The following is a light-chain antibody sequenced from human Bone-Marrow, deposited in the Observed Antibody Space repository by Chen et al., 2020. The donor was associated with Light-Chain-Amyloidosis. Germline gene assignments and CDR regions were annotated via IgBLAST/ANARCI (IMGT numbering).Light chain of an antibody. V-gene: IGKV3-11*01. CDR3: QQSTNWPLT. Sequence: DIVMTQSPATLSLSPGERATLSCRASQSVKTDLAWYQQKPGQAPRLLIYDASHRATGIPARFSGSGSGTDVILTISSLEPGDFAVYYCQQSTNWPLTFGGGTKVEIK. CDR2: DAS. J-gene: IGKJ4*01. CDR1: QSVKTD.